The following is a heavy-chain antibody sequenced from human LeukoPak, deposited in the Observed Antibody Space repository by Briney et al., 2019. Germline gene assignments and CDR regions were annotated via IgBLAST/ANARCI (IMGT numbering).Heavy chain of an antibody. CDR3: AKEWLVAPDAFDI. V-gene: IGHV3-23*01. D-gene: IGHD6-19*01. Sequence: TGGSLRLSCAASGFTFSSYAMSWVRQAPGKGLEWVSAISGSGGSTYYADSVKGRFTISRDNSKNTLYLQMNSLRAEDTAVSYCAKEWLVAPDAFDIWGQGTMVTVSS. CDR2: ISGSGGST. J-gene: IGHJ3*02. CDR1: GFTFSSYA.